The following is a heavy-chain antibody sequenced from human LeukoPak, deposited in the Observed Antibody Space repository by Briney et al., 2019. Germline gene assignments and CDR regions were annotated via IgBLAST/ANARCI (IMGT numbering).Heavy chain of an antibody. CDR1: GGSFSGYY. Sequence: SETLSLTCAVYGGSFSGYYWSWIRQPPGKGLEWIGEINHSGSTNYNPSLKSRVTISVDTSKNQFSLKLSSVTAADTAVYYCASGEAAAGRDYWGQGTLVTVSS. V-gene: IGHV4-34*01. CDR2: INHSGST. D-gene: IGHD6-13*01. J-gene: IGHJ4*02. CDR3: ASGEAAAGRDY.